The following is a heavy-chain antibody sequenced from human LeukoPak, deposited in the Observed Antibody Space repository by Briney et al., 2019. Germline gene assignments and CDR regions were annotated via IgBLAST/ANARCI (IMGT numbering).Heavy chain of an antibody. D-gene: IGHD3-3*01. Sequence: SETLSLTSTVSGYSISGGYYWGWIRQPPGKGLEWIGSIYHSGSTYYNPSLKSRVTISVDTSKNQFSLKLSSVTAADTAVYYCARERRFLEWLFRRPAAFDIWGQGTMVTVSS. V-gene: IGHV4-38-2*02. CDR3: ARERRFLEWLFRRPAAFDI. CDR1: GYSISGGYY. J-gene: IGHJ3*02. CDR2: IYHSGST.